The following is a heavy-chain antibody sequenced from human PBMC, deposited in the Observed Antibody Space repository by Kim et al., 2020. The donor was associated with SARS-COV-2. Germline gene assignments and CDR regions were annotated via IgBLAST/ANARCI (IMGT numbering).Heavy chain of an antibody. CDR2: ISSSGSTI. V-gene: IGHV3-11*04. CDR1: GFTFSDYY. CDR3: AREGAMIAAAAPGDY. Sequence: GGSLRLSCAASGFTFSDYYMSWIRQAPGKGLEWVSYISSSGSTIYYADSVKGRFTISRDNAKNSLYLQMNSLRAEDTAVYYCAREGAMIAAAAPGDYWGQGTLVTVSS. D-gene: IGHD6-13*01. J-gene: IGHJ4*02.